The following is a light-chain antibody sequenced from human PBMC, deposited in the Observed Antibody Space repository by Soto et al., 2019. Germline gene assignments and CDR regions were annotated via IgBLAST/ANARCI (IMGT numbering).Light chain of an antibody. CDR2: GAS. CDR3: QQYGSSPRT. J-gene: IGKJ1*01. Sequence: EIVMTQSPATLSVSPGERATLSCRASQSVSINLAWYQQKPGQAPRLLIYGASTRATGIPDRFSGSGSGTDFTLTIKRLEPEDVAVYYCQQYGSSPRTFGQGTKVDIK. V-gene: IGKV3-20*01. CDR1: QSVSIN.